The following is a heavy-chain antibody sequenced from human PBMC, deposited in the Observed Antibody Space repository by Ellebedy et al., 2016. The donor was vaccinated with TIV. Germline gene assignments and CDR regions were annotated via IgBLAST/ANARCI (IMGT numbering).Heavy chain of an antibody. CDR1: GFSFSTYA. Sequence: GESLKISCAASGFSFSTYAMTWVRQAPGKGLEWVSAITGRGDSTYYADSVKGRFTISRDNSKNTLYLQMNSLRAEDTAVYYCAKEIPSGYDYWGQGTLVTVSS. CDR2: ITGRGDST. V-gene: IGHV3-23*01. D-gene: IGHD5-12*01. CDR3: AKEIPSGYDY. J-gene: IGHJ4*02.